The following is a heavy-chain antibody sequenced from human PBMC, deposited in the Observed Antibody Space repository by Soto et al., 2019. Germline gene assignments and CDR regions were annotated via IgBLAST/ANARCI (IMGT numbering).Heavy chain of an antibody. CDR2: TSFDGSNK. Sequence: QVQLVESGGGVVQPGRSLRLSCAASGFIFNSYGMHWVRQAPGKGLEWVAVTSFDGSNKYYADSVKGRFTISRDNSMNTLYLQMNRLRAEDTAVYYCAKSIFGVVHSFDYWGQGTLVTVSS. CDR3: AKSIFGVVHSFDY. D-gene: IGHD3-3*01. V-gene: IGHV3-30*18. CDR1: GFIFNSYG. J-gene: IGHJ4*02.